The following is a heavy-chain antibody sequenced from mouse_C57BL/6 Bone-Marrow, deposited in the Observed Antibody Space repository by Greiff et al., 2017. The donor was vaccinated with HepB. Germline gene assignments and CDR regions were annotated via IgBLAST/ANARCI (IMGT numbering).Heavy chain of an antibody. V-gene: IGHV14-4*01. CDR2: IDPENGDT. J-gene: IGHJ4*01. CDR3: TRYYYYGSSYYAMDY. D-gene: IGHD1-1*01. Sequence: EVQLQQSGAELVRPGASVKLSCTASGFNIKDDYMHGVKQRPEQGLEWIGWIDPENGDTEYASKFQGKATITADTSSNTAYLQLSSLTSEDTAVYYCTRYYYYGSSYYAMDYWGQGTSVTVSS. CDR1: GFNIKDDY.